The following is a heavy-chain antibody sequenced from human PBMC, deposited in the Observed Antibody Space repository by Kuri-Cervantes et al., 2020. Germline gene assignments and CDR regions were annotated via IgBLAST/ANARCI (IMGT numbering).Heavy chain of an antibody. V-gene: IGHV4-39*07. CDR2: IYYSGST. D-gene: IGHD3-3*01. CDR1: GGSISSSSYY. CDR3: ARTGYYDFWSGKDYYYGMDV. J-gene: IGHJ6*02. Sequence: SETLSLTCTVSGGSISSSSYYWGWIRQPPGKGLEWIGSIYYSGSTYYNPSLKSRVTISVDTSKNQFSLKLSSVTAADTAVYYCARTGYYDFWSGKDYYYGMDVWGQGTTVTVSS.